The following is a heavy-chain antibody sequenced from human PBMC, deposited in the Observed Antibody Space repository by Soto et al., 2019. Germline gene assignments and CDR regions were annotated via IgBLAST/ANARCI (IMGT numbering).Heavy chain of an antibody. J-gene: IGHJ3*02. CDR3: TTDVEANPYYDFWSGSHTLITYAFDI. CDR1: GFTFSNAW. Sequence: GGSLRLSCAASGFTFSNAWMSWVRQAPGKGLEWVGRIKSKTDGGTTDYAAPVKGRFTISRDDSKNTLYLQMNSLKTEDTAVYYCTTDVEANPYYDFWSGSHTLITYAFDIWGQGTMVTVS. CDR2: IKSKTDGGTT. V-gene: IGHV3-15*01. D-gene: IGHD3-3*01.